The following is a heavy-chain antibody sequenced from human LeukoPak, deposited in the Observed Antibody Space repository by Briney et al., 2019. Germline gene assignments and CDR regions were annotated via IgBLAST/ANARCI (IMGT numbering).Heavy chain of an antibody. J-gene: IGHJ4*02. CDR1: GFTFSGYA. CDR2: ISGSGGST. V-gene: IGHV3-23*01. Sequence: SGGSLRLSCAASGFTFSGYAMSRVRQAPGKGLEWVSAISGSGGSTYYADSVKGRFTISRDNSKNTLYLQMNSLRAEDTAVYYCAKEVVLTGYYTFDYWGQGTLVTVSS. CDR3: AKEVVLTGYYTFDY. D-gene: IGHD3-9*01.